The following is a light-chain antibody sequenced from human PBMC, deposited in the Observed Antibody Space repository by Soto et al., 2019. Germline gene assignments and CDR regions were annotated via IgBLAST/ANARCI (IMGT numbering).Light chain of an antibody. CDR2: EVS. J-gene: IGLJ2*01. Sequence: QSALTQPASVSGSPGQSITISCTGTSSDVGGYNHVAWYQQYPGKAPKLIIFEVSDRPSGISNRFSGSKSANTASLSISGLQAEDEADYYCSSYKRGATLVFGGGTKIIVL. CDR3: SSYKRGATLV. V-gene: IGLV2-14*01. CDR1: SSDVGGYNH.